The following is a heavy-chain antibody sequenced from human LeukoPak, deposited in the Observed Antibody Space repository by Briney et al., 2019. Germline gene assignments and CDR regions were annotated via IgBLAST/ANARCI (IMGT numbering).Heavy chain of an antibody. Sequence: SETLSLTCTVSGGSISSSSLYWDWIRQPPGKGLEWIGTVYYSGSTYYNPSLKSRVTISVDTSKNQFSLKLSSVTAADTAVYYCARRIHGFWSGYYAHWGQGTLVTVSS. D-gene: IGHD3-3*01. CDR1: GGSISSSSLY. J-gene: IGHJ4*02. CDR2: VYYSGST. V-gene: IGHV4-39*01. CDR3: ARRIHGFWSGYYAH.